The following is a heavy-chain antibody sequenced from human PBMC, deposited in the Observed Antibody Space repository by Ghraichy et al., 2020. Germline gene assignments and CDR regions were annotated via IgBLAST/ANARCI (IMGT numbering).Heavy chain of an antibody. Sequence: LTSAASGFTFNNAWMIWVRQAPGKGLEWVGRIKSKTDGGTTDYAAPVKGRFTISRDDSKNTLFLQMNSLKIEDTAVYYCTTDLYDFWNDAHGPFDIWGQGTVVAVSS. J-gene: IGHJ3*02. V-gene: IGHV3-15*01. CDR2: IKSKTDGGTT. D-gene: IGHD3-3*01. CDR1: GFTFNNAW. CDR3: TTDLYDFWNDAHGPFDI.